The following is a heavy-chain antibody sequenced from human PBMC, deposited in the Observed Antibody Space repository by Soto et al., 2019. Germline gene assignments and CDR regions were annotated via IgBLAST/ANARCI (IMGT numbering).Heavy chain of an antibody. CDR2: IYYAGST. Sequence: QLQLQESGSGLVKPSQTLSLTCAVSGGSISSGDYSWNWIRQPPGKGLEWIGYIYYAGSTYYNPAVQSRVTMSVGRSGNQCSLKLNSVTAADTAVYYCARVRREYDNSGPVDYWGQGTLVTVSS. CDR1: GGSISSGDYS. CDR3: ARVRREYDNSGPVDY. V-gene: IGHV4-30-2*01. J-gene: IGHJ4*02. D-gene: IGHD3-22*01.